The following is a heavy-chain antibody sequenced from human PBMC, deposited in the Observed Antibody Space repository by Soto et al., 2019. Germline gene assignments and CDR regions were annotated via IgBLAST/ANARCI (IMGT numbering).Heavy chain of an antibody. V-gene: IGHV3-9*01. D-gene: IGHD6-13*01. CDR3: AKDRERDAWYEDY. J-gene: IGHJ4*02. Sequence: PGGSLRLSCAASGFTFDDYAMHWVRQAPGKGLEWVSGISWNSGSIGYADSVKGRFTISRDNAKNSLYLQMNSLRAEDTAVYYCAKDRERDAWYEDYWSQGTLVTVSS. CDR1: GFTFDDYA. CDR2: ISWNSGSI.